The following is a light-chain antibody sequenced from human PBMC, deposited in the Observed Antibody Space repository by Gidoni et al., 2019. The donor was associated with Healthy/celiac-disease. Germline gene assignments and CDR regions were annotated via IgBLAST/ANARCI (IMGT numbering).Light chain of an antibody. J-gene: IGKJ4*01. Sequence: DIVMTQSPLSLPVTPGEPASISCRSSQSLLHSNGYNYLDWYLQKPGQSPQLLIYLGSNRASGVPDRFSGSGSGTDFTLKISRVEAEDVGVYYCMQALQTPTFXGGTKVEIK. CDR2: LGS. CDR3: MQALQTPT. CDR1: QSLLHSNGYNY. V-gene: IGKV2-28*01.